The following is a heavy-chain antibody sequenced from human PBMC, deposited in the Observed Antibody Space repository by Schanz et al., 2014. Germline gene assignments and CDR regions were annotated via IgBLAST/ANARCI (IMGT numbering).Heavy chain of an antibody. D-gene: IGHD2-2*01. V-gene: IGHV1-69*08. CDR1: GGTFSSYT. Sequence: QVQLVQSEAEVKKPGSSVKVSCKASGGTFSSYTISWMRQAPGQGLEWMGKIIPVLNIATYAQRFQGRVTMTTDTSTGTAYMELRSLRSDDTAVYYCARDRRRYCSTASCLHDNWFDPWGQGTLVIVSS. J-gene: IGHJ5*02. CDR2: IIPVLNIA. CDR3: ARDRRRYCSTASCLHDNWFDP.